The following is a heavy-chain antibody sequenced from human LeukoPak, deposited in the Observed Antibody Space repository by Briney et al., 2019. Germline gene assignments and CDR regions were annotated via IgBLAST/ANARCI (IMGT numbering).Heavy chain of an antibody. J-gene: IGHJ4*02. CDR3: ARGIAAVGNYFDY. V-gene: IGHV4-59*01. D-gene: IGHD6-13*01. CDR1: GDSISSYY. CDR2: IYNSGST. Sequence: SETLSLTCTVSGDSISSYYWNWIRQPPGKGLEWIGYIYNSGSTNYNTSLKSRVTISVDTSKNQFSLKLSSVTAADTAVYYCARGIAAVGNYFDYWGQGTLVTVSS.